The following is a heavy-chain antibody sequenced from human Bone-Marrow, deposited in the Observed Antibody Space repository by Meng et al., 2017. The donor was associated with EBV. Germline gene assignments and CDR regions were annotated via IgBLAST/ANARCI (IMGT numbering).Heavy chain of an antibody. J-gene: IGHJ5*02. Sequence: VERAGAGPGLVKPSGPLSLTCAVSGGSISSSSWWSWVRQPPGKGLEWIGEIYHSGSTNYNPSLKSRVTISVDKSKNQFSLKLSSVTAADTAVYYCARAWSVTSGFDPWGQGTLVTVSS. V-gene: IGHV4-4*02. D-gene: IGHD2-21*02. CDR1: GGSISSSSW. CDR3: ARAWSVTSGFDP. CDR2: IYHSGST.